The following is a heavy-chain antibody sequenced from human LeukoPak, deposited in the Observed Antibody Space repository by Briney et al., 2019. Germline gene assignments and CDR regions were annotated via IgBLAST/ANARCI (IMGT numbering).Heavy chain of an antibody. CDR2: IYYSGST. D-gene: IGHD2-2*02. V-gene: IGHV4-59*01. J-gene: IGHJ5*02. CDR1: GGSISSYY. CDR3: AREIVVVPAAIKGNWFDP. Sequence: SETLSLTCTVSGGSISSYYWSWIRQPPGKGVEWIGYIYYSGSTNYNPYLKSRVTISVDTSKNQFSLKLSSVTAADTAVYYCAREIVVVPAAIKGNWFDPWGQGTLVTVSS.